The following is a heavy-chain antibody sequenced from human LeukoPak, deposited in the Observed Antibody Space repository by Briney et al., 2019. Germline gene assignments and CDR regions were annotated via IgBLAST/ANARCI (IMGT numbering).Heavy chain of an antibody. CDR2: IIPIFHTP. CDR3: ARVAAAGKNYYYMDA. V-gene: IGHV1-69*13. J-gene: IGHJ6*03. Sequence: PVKVSCKASGGTFSTHSISWVRQAPGRGLEWMGGIIPIFHTPKNSQKFLGRVTFTADESSSTAYMELSNLRSEDTAVYYCARVAAAGKNYYYMDAWGKGTTVTVSS. D-gene: IGHD6-13*01. CDR1: GGTFSTHS.